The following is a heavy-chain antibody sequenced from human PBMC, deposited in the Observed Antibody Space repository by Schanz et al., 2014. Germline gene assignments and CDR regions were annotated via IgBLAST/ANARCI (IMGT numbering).Heavy chain of an antibody. CDR2: INPSGGST. J-gene: IGHJ5*02. D-gene: IGHD3-22*01. V-gene: IGHV1-18*01. CDR3: AREVGLYDRGWFDP. CDR1: GYDFHIYA. Sequence: QILLVQPGPEVKKPGASVTVSCKASGYDFHIYAYSWVRQAPGQGPEWMGIINPSGGSTRYGQKFQGRVTMTTDTSTSTAYMELRSLRSEDTAVYYCAREVGLYDRGWFDPWGQGTLVTVSS.